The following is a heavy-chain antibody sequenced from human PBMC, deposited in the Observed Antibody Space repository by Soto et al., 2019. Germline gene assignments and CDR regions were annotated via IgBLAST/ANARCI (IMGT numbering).Heavy chain of an antibody. CDR1: GFTVTSYF. CDR2: ISSDGST. D-gene: IGHD3-3*01. V-gene: IGHV3-66*01. Sequence: VVESGGGLVQPGGSLRLSCAASGFTVTSYFMTWVRQAPGKGLEWVSVISSDGSTYYADSVKGRFTISRDSSENTMYLQMHSRRAEDTAVYYCSRDVLGGAYNFWHGGQGTLVTVSS. J-gene: IGHJ4*02. CDR3: SRDVLGGAYNFWH.